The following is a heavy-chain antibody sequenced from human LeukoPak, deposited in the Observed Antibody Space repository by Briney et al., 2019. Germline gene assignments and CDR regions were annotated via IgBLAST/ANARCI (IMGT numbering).Heavy chain of an antibody. CDR3: AQTTGWPGFDL. V-gene: IGHV4-59*08. CDR1: GASTSSRY. CDR2: IYNATNT. D-gene: IGHD6-19*01. J-gene: IGHJ4*02. Sequence: SETLSLTCSASGASTSSRYWSWIRQFPGGTLEWIGHIYNATNTKYNPSLTSRVTISVDTSRNQFSLSLTSLTAADTAIYYCAQTTGWPGFDLWGPGALVTVSS.